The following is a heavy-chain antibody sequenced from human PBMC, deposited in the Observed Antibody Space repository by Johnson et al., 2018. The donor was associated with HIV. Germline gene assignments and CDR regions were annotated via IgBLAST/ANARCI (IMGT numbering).Heavy chain of an antibody. D-gene: IGHD3-22*01. J-gene: IGHJ3*02. CDR1: GFTFSSYG. CDR3: AKDVGNYWPNAFDI. V-gene: IGHV3-30*02. Sequence: QVQLVESGGGVVQPGGSLRLSCAASGFTFSSYGMHWVRQAPGKGLEWVSFIRFDGNNKYYADSVKGRFTISRDNSTNTLYLHMNGLRAEDTAIYYCAKDVGNYWPNAFDIRGQVTTGTVSS. CDR2: IRFDGNNK.